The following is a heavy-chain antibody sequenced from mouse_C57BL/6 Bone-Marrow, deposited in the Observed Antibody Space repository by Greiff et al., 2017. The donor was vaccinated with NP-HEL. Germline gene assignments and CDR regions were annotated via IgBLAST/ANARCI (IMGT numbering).Heavy chain of an antibody. D-gene: IGHD1-1*01. CDR2: IYPGDGDT. CDR3: AGRDYDNSRFGYAMDY. CDR1: GYAFSSYW. V-gene: IGHV1-80*01. Sequence: VHLVESGAELVKPGASVKISCKASGYAFSSYWMNWVKERPGKGLEWIGQIYPGDGDTKYNGKFKGKATLTADKSSSTAYMQVSSLTSEDSAVYFYAGRDYDNSRFGYAMDYWGQGTSVTVSS. J-gene: IGHJ4*01.